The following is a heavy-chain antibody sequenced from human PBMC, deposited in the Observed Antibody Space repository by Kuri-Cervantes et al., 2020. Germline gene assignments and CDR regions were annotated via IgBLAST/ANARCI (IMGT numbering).Heavy chain of an antibody. V-gene: IGHV3-21*04. CDR2: ISGGSSFI. Sequence: LSLTCAASGFSFSDYNMNWVRQAPGRGLEWVSSISGGSSFIDYADSVKGRFTISRDNSKNTLYLQMNSLRAEDTAVYYCARWGGGYYYYGMDVWGQGTTVTVSS. CDR1: GFSFSDYN. D-gene: IGHD3-10*01. J-gene: IGHJ6*02. CDR3: ARWGGGYYYYGMDV.